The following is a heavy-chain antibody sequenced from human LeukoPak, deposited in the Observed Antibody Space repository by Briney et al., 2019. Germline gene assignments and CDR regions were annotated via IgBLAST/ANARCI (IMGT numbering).Heavy chain of an antibody. CDR1: GGSVSGYY. D-gene: IGHD7-27*01. CDR3: ARTKWGYAFDI. CDR2: IHYSGNT. Sequence: SETLSLTCTVSGGSVSGYYWTWIRQPPGKGLEWIGYIHYSGNTNYNPSLKSRVTISLDTSENQFSLRLSSVTAADTAVYYCARTKWGYAFDIWGQGTMVTVSS. V-gene: IGHV4-59*02. J-gene: IGHJ3*02.